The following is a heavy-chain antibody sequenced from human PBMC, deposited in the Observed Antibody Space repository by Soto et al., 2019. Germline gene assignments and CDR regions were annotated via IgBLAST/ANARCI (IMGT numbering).Heavy chain of an antibody. Sequence: QVQLVQSGAEVKKPGSSVKVSCKASGGTFSSYAISWVRQAPGQGLEWMGGIIPIFGTANYAQKFQGRVTITADESTSTAYMERSSLRAEDTAVYYCARAEAYDSSGYYYVAYWGQGTLVTVSS. J-gene: IGHJ4*02. CDR3: ARAEAYDSSGYYYVAY. CDR1: GGTFSSYA. CDR2: IIPIFGTA. D-gene: IGHD3-22*01. V-gene: IGHV1-69*12.